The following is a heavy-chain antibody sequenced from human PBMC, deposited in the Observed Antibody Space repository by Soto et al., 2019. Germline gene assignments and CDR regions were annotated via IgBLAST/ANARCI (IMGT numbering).Heavy chain of an antibody. V-gene: IGHV3-53*01. CDR2: IFSGGET. CDR1: GLTVSSNY. Sequence: PGGSLRLSCAASGLTVSSNYMSWVRQAPGKGLEWVSVIFSGGETYYADSVKGRFTASRDNSKNTLYLQMNSLRAEDTAVYYCVRDGDTSAYFDLWGQGTRVTVSS. CDR3: VRDGDTSAYFDL. J-gene: IGHJ4*02. D-gene: IGHD1-26*01.